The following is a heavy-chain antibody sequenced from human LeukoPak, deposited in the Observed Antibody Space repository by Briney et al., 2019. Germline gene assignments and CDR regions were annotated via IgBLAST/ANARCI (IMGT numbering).Heavy chain of an antibody. CDR3: AAQPCSGGVCYLDY. V-gene: IGHV3-30*04. Sequence: GGSLRLSCAASGFTFSSYAMHWVRQAPGKGLEWVTVISYHARDQFYADSVKGRFTVSRNNSKNTLYLQMNSLRAEDSAVYYCAAQPCSGGVCYLDYWGQGTLVTVSS. CDR1: GFTFSSYA. D-gene: IGHD2-8*02. CDR2: ISYHARDQ. J-gene: IGHJ4*02.